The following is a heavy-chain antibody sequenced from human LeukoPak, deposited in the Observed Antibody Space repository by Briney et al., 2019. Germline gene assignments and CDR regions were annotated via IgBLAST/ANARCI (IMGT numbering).Heavy chain of an antibody. D-gene: IGHD1-26*01. Sequence: GGSLRLSCAASGFTFSSYGMHWVRQAPGKGLEWVAFIRYDGSNEYYADSVKGRFTISRDNSKNTLYLQMNSLRADDTAEYYCAKSLLTTASGTGRAFDLWGQGTMVTVSS. J-gene: IGHJ3*01. CDR1: GFTFSSYG. CDR3: AKSLLTTASGTGRAFDL. V-gene: IGHV3-30*02. CDR2: IRYDGSNE.